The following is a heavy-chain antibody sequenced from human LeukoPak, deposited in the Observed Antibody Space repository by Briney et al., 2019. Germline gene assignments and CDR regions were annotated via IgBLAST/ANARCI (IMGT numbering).Heavy chain of an antibody. CDR1: GGSISSYY. J-gene: IGHJ6*03. D-gene: IGHD1-26*01. CDR3: ARTGGSFYFYYYMDV. CDR2: IYYSGTT. V-gene: IGHV4-59*12. Sequence: SETLSLTCAVPGGSISSYYWSWIRQPPGKGLEWIGYIYYSGTTFYNPSLKSRVTISVDTSKNQFSLKLSSVTAADTAVYYCARTGGSFYFYYYMDVWGKGTTVTVSS.